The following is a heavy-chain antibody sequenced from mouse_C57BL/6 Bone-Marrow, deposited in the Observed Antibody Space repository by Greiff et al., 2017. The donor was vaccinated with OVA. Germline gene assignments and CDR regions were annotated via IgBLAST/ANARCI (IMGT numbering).Heavy chain of an antibody. V-gene: IGHV5-4*01. CDR2: ISDGCSYT. CDR3: AREKAYLNYFDY. D-gene: IGHD6-5*01. J-gene: IGHJ2*01. CDR1: GFTFSSYA. Sequence: EVKVVESGGGLVKPGGSLKLSCAASGFTFSSYAMSWVRQTPEKRLEWVATISDGCSYTYYPDNVKGRFTISRDNAKNNLYLQMSHLKSEDTAMYYCAREKAYLNYFDYWGQGTTLTVSS.